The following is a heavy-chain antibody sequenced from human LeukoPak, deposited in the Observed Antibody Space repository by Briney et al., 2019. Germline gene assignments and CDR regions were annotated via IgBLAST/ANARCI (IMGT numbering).Heavy chain of an antibody. V-gene: IGHV1-46*01. CDR1: GYTFTSYY. J-gene: IGHJ6*03. CDR3: ARDSGYDFWSGSRTHYYYYYMDV. CDR2: INPSGGST. D-gene: IGHD3-3*01. Sequence: ASVKVSCKASGYTFTSYYMHWVRQAPGQGLEWMGIINPSGGSTSYAQKFQGRVTMTRDTSTSTVYMELSSLRSEDTAVYYCARDSGYDFWSGSRTHYYYYYMDVWGKGTTVTVSS.